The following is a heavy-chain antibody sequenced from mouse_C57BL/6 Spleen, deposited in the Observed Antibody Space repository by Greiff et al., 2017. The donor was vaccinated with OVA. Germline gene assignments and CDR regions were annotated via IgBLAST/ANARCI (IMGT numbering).Heavy chain of an antibody. V-gene: IGHV5-17*01. CDR2: ISSGSSTI. D-gene: IGHD2-4*01. CDR3: AKLTLYEYMFAY. CDR1: GFTFSDYG. J-gene: IGHJ3*01. Sequence: EVMLVESGGGLVKPGGSLKLSCAASGFTFSDYGMHWVRQAPEKGLEWVAYISSGSSTIYYADTVKGRFTISRDNAKNTLFLQMTSLRSEDTAMYYCAKLTLYEYMFAYWGQGTLVTVSA.